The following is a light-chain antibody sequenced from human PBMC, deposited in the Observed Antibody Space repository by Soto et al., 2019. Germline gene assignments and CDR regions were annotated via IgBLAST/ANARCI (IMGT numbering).Light chain of an antibody. V-gene: IGLV1-40*01. CDR2: RNS. Sequence: QSVLTQPPSVSGAPGQRVTISCTGSSSNIGAGYDVHWYQQLPGTAPKLLIYRNSNRPSGVPDRVSGSKSGTSASLAITGLQAEDEADYYCQSCDSSLSGAGVFGTGTKVTVL. CDR1: SSNIGAGYD. CDR3: QSCDSSLSGAGV. J-gene: IGLJ1*01.